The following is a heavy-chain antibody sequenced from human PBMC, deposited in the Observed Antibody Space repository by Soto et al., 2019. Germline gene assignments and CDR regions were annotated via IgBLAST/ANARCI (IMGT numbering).Heavy chain of an antibody. D-gene: IGHD1-26*01. CDR2: ISFDGNNK. Sequence: SLRLSCTASGFSFSNYGMIWVRQAPGKGLEWVAFISFDGNNKKFADPVKGRFTISRDDSKNTLFLQINNLKVQDTALYFCAKESLRRGTSFDNWDQGILVTGSS. J-gene: IGHJ4*02. V-gene: IGHV3-30*18. CDR1: GFSFSNYG. CDR3: AKESLRRGTSFDN.